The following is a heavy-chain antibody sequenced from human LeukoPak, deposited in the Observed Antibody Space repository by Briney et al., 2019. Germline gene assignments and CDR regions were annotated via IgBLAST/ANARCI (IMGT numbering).Heavy chain of an antibody. J-gene: IGHJ4*02. D-gene: IGHD2-2*01. V-gene: IGHV4-34*01. Sequence: PSETLSLTCAVYGGSFSGYYWSWIRQPPGKGLEWIGEINHSGSTNYNPSLKSRVTISVDTSKNQFSLKLSSVTAADTAVYYCARGGYCSSTSCYYGRVDYWGQGTLVTVSS. CDR1: GGSFSGYY. CDR2: INHSGST. CDR3: ARGGYCSSTSCYYGRVDY.